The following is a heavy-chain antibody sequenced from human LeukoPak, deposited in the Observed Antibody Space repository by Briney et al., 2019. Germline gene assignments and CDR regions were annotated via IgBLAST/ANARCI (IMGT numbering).Heavy chain of an antibody. Sequence: PSETLSLTCTVSGGSISSYYWSWIRQPPGKGLEWIGYIYYSGSTNYNPSLKSRVTISVDTSKNQFSLKLSSVTAADTAVYYCAARYYDFWSGYYPFDYWGQGTLVTVSS. V-gene: IGHV4-59*01. CDR2: IYYSGST. CDR3: AARYYDFWSGYYPFDY. D-gene: IGHD3-3*01. CDR1: GGSISSYY. J-gene: IGHJ4*02.